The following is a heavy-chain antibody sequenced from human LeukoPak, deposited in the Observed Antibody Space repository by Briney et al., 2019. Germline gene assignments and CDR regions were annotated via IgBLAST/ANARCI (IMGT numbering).Heavy chain of an antibody. J-gene: IGHJ4*02. CDR3: ARVQRPYYYDSSGYCDY. Sequence: GGSLRFSCAASGFTVSSNYRSWVRQAPGKGLEWVSVIYSGGSTYYADSVKGRFTISRDNSKNTLYLQMNSLRAEDTAVYYCARVQRPYYYDSSGYCDYWGQGTLVTVSS. V-gene: IGHV3-66*01. D-gene: IGHD3-22*01. CDR1: GFTVSSNY. CDR2: IYSGGST.